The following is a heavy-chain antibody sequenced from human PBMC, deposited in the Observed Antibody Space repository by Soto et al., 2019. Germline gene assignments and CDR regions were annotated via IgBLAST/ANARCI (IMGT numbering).Heavy chain of an antibody. J-gene: IGHJ5*02. D-gene: IGHD6-19*01. Sequence: GGSLRLSCATSGFTFSNHYIDWVRQAPGKGLEWVGRARNKANSYTTEYAASVKGRFTISRDDSKNSAYLQMNSLKTEDTAVYYCARVRAGSVGWFDPWGQGTLVTVSS. V-gene: IGHV3-72*01. CDR1: GFTFSNHY. CDR3: ARVRAGSVGWFDP. CDR2: ARNKANSYTT.